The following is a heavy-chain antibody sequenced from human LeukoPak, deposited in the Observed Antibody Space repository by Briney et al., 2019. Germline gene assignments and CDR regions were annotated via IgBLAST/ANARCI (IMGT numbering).Heavy chain of an antibody. CDR1: GFTFSSYG. CDR3: ARDSDSSGWLDYYMDV. CDR2: ISSSGDYK. Sequence: PGRSLRLSCAASGFTFSSYGMHWVRQAPGKGPEWVSSISSSGDYKYYADSVKGRFTISRDNAKNSLYLQMNSLRAEDTAVYYCARDSDSSGWLDYYMDVWGEGTTVTISS. V-gene: IGHV3-21*01. J-gene: IGHJ6*03. D-gene: IGHD6-19*01.